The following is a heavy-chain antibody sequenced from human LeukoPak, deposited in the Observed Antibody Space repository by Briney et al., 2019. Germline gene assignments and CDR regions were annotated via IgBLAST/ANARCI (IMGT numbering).Heavy chain of an antibody. D-gene: IGHD6-19*01. CDR1: GFTFSRYN. V-gene: IGHV3-21*01. Sequence: GGSLRLSCAASGFTFSRYNMNWVRQAPGKGLEWVSSTTSSSIYIYYADSVKGRFTISRDNAKNSLYLQMNSLRADDTAVYYCVRVGYSSGWRAPDFDYWGQGTLVTVSS. CDR2: TTSSSIYI. J-gene: IGHJ4*02. CDR3: VRVGYSSGWRAPDFDY.